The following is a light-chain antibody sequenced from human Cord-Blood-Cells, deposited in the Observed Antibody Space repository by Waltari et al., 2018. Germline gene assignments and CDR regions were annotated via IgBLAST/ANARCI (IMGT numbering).Light chain of an antibody. J-gene: IGKJ1*01. CDR3: QQYGSSPPRT. CDR2: GAS. CDR1: QSVSSSY. Sequence: EIVLTQSPGTLSLSPGERATLPCRASQSVSSSYLAWYQQKPGQPPRLLIYGASSRATGIPDRCRGSGSGTDFTLTISRLEPEDFAVYYCQQYGSSPPRTFGQGTKVEIK. V-gene: IGKV3-20*01.